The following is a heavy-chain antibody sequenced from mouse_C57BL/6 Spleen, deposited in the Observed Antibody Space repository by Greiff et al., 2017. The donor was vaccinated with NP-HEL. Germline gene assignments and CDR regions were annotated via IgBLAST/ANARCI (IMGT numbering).Heavy chain of an antibody. CDR3: ARNPRYAMDY. Sequence: VQLQQSGPELVKPGASVKISCKASGYTFTDYYMNWVKQSHGKSLEWIGDINPHNGGTSYNQKFKGKATLTVDKSSSTAYMELRSLTSEDSAVYYGARNPRYAMDYWGQGTSVTVSS. CDR1: GYTFTDYY. CDR2: INPHNGGT. V-gene: IGHV1-26*01. J-gene: IGHJ4*01.